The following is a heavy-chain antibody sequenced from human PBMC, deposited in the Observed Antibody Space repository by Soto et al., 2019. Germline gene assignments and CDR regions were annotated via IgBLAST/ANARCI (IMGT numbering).Heavy chain of an antibody. CDR2: IYSSGSA. Sequence: SETLSLTCTVSRASIYTYSWTWIRQPAGKGLQWIGHIYSSGSANYSPSLKSRVSMSVDSSKNQISLKLSSVTAADTAVYYCATIVGANDYWGQGALVTAPQ. D-gene: IGHD1-26*01. J-gene: IGHJ4*02. CDR1: RASIYTYS. V-gene: IGHV4-4*07. CDR3: ATIVGANDY.